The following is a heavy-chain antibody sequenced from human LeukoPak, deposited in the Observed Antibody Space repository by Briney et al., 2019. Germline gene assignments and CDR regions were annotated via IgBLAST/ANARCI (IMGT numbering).Heavy chain of an antibody. Sequence: ASVKVSCKASGYTFTSYGISWVRQAPAQGLEWMGWISAYNGNTNYAQKLQGRVTMTTDTSTSTAYMELRSLRSDDTAVYYCARDQEVVVTAILNAFDIWGQGTMVTVSS. V-gene: IGHV1-18*01. D-gene: IGHD2-21*02. CDR3: ARDQEVVVTAILNAFDI. J-gene: IGHJ3*02. CDR2: ISAYNGNT. CDR1: GYTFTSYG.